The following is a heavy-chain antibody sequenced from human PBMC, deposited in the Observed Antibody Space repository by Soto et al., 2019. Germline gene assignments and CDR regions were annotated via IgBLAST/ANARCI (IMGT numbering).Heavy chain of an antibody. CDR2: ISYDGRDI. CDR1: GFTFSRFP. J-gene: IGHJ4*02. Sequence: QVQLVESGGGVVQPGRSLRLSCAASGFTFSRFPMHWVRQAPGKGLEWVTVISYDGRDIYYADSVKGRFTISRDNSXXTMYLQMNSLIPEDTAVYYCARDWSQTSAEYYFDYWGQGTQVTVSS. V-gene: IGHV3-30-3*01. CDR3: ARDWSQTSAEYYFDY. D-gene: IGHD3-3*01.